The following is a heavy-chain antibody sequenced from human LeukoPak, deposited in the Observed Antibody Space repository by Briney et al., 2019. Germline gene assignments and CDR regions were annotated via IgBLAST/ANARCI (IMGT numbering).Heavy chain of an antibody. CDR2: IIPIFGTA. D-gene: IGHD3-10*01. CDR3: ARTILWFGELLTEDWYFDL. V-gene: IGHV1-69*06. Sequence: SVKVSCKASGGTFSSYAISWVRQAPGQGLEWIGGIIPIFGTANYAQKFQGRVTITADKSTSTAYMELSSLRSEDTAMYYCARTILWFGELLTEDWYFDLWGRGTLVTVSS. J-gene: IGHJ2*01. CDR1: GGTFSSYA.